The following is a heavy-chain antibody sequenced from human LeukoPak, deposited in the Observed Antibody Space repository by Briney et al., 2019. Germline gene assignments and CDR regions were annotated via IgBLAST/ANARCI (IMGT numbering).Heavy chain of an antibody. V-gene: IGHV3-7*01. CDR2: IKQDGSEK. Sequence: PGGSLGLSCAASGFTFSSYWMSWARQAPGKGLECVANIKQDGSEKYYVDSVKGRFTISRDNAKNSLYLQMNSLRAEDTAVYYCASGSYFNYWGQGTLVTVSS. CDR1: GFTFSSYW. D-gene: IGHD1-26*01. CDR3: ASGSYFNY. J-gene: IGHJ4*02.